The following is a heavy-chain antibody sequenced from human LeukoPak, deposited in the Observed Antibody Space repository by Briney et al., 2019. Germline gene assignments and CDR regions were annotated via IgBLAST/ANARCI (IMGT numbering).Heavy chain of an antibody. CDR1: GFTFSSYS. V-gene: IGHV3-21*01. CDR3: ARAGDGYSDAFDI. Sequence: GGSLRLSCAASGFTFSSYSLSWVRQAPGKGLEWVSSISSSSSYIYFGDSVKGRFTIPRDNAKNSLYLQMNSLRAEDTAVYYCARAGDGYSDAFDIWGQGTMVTVSS. D-gene: IGHD5-24*01. CDR2: ISSSSSYI. J-gene: IGHJ3*02.